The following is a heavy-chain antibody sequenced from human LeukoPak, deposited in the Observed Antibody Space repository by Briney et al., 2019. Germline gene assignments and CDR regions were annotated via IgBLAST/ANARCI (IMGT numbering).Heavy chain of an antibody. CDR1: GGSINSHSYY. CDR3: VRHISTNTGYSDY. CDR2: LYYDGTS. D-gene: IGHD5-24*01. V-gene: IGHV4-39*01. J-gene: IGHJ4*01. Sequence: PSETLSLTCTVSGGSINSHSYYWGWIRQPPGKALEWIGSLYYDGTSYSNPSLKTRVGVFVDTSRDHFSLDLDFVTAADTALYYCVRHISTNTGYSDYWGHGTLVPVSS.